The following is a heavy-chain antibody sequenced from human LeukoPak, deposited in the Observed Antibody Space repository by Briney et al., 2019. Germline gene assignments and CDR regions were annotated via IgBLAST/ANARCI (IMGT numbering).Heavy chain of an antibody. V-gene: IGHV3-66*01. CDR3: ARETGDDAFDI. J-gene: IGHJ3*02. CDR1: GFTVSSNY. Sequence: SGGSLRLSCAASGFTVSSNYMSWVRQAPGKGLEWVSVIYSGGTTYYADSVKGRFTISRDNSKKTLYLQMNSLGAEDTAVYYCARETGDDAFDIWGQGTMVTVSS. D-gene: IGHD7-27*01. CDR2: IYSGGTT.